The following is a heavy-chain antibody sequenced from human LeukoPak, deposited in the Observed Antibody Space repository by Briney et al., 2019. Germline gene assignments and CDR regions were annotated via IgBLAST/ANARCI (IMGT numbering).Heavy chain of an antibody. Sequence: GGSLRLSRAASGFTFSSYAMSWVRQAPGKGLEWVSAISGSGGSTYYADSVKGRFTISRDNSKNTLYLQMNSLRAEDTAVYYCAKVRGSSWYPGAFDIWGQGTMVTVSS. J-gene: IGHJ3*02. V-gene: IGHV3-23*01. D-gene: IGHD6-13*01. CDR2: ISGSGGST. CDR3: AKVRGSSWYPGAFDI. CDR1: GFTFSSYA.